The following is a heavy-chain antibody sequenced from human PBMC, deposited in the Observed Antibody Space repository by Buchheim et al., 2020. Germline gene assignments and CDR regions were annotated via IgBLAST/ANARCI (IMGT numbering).Heavy chain of an antibody. CDR3: CAGDCYSGSDYHYYGMDV. CDR2: IRSKVNGGAT. Sequence: EVQLVESGGGLVQPGRSLRLSCTASGFTFGDHALTWVRQAPGKGLEWIGFIRSKVNGGATQYAASVKGRFTISRDDSKSIAYLQMDSLRSEDTAVYYCCAGDCYSGSDYHYYGMDVWGQGST. J-gene: IGHJ6*02. D-gene: IGHD2-21*02. V-gene: IGHV3-49*04. CDR1: GFTFGDHA.